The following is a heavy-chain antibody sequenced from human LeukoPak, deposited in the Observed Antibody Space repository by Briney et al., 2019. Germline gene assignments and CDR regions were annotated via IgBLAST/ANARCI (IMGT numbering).Heavy chain of an antibody. D-gene: IGHD6-13*01. J-gene: IGHJ4*02. CDR3: ARDRASSWPFDY. V-gene: IGHV3-21*01. CDR1: GFTFSTYT. Sequence: GGSLRLSCAASGFTFSTYTMNWVRQAPGKGLEWVSSISGSSSYIYYADSVKGRFTISRDNAKNSLYLQMNSLRAEDTAVYYCARDRASSWPFDYWGPRTLVTVSS. CDR2: ISGSSSYI.